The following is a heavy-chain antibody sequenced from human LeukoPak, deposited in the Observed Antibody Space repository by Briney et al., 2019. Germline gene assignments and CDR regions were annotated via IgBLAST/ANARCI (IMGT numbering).Heavy chain of an antibody. D-gene: IGHD6-13*01. Sequence: PGGSLRLSCAASGVTFSNHAMSWVRQAPGKGLEWVSEISTSGGSTYYADSVKGRFTISRDNAKNSLYLQMNSLRDEDTAVYYCARAAYSSSPDYWGQGTLVTVSS. CDR2: ISTSGGST. V-gene: IGHV3-23*01. CDR1: GVTFSNHA. CDR3: ARAAYSSSPDY. J-gene: IGHJ4*02.